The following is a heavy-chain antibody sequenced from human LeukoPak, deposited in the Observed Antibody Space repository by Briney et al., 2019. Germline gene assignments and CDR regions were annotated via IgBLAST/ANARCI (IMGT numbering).Heavy chain of an antibody. CDR3: ARVGALAVVDY. D-gene: IGHD6-19*01. CDR2: INHSGST. Sequence: SETLSLTCAVYGGSFSAYYWSWIRQPPGKGLEWIGEINHSGSTNYNPSLKSRVTISVDTSKNQFSLKLSSVTAADTAVYYCARVGALAVVDYWGQGTLVTVSS. CDR1: GGSFSAYY. J-gene: IGHJ4*02. V-gene: IGHV4-34*01.